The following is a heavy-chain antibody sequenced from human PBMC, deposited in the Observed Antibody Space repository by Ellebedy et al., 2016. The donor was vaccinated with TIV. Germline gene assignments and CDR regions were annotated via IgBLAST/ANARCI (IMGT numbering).Heavy chain of an antibody. D-gene: IGHD6-13*01. CDR3: AKDQGSSWHASYYGMDV. Sequence: GESLKISXAASGFTFSSYGMHWVRQAPGKGLEWVAVISYDGSNKYYADSVKGRFTISRDNSKNTLYLQMNSLRAEDTAVYYCAKDQGSSWHASYYGMDVWGQGTTVTVSS. J-gene: IGHJ6*02. CDR1: GFTFSSYG. V-gene: IGHV3-30*18. CDR2: ISYDGSNK.